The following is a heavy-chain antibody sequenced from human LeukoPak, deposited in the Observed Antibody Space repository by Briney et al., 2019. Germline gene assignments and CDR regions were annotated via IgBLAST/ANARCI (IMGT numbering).Heavy chain of an antibody. CDR2: TRSKAYGGTT. V-gene: IGHV3-49*04. CDR3: TRSRSIFGVVITPNDY. CDR1: GFTFGDYS. D-gene: IGHD3-3*01. Sequence: PGGSLRLPCTASGFTFGDYSMNWVRQAPGKGLEWVGFTRSKAYGGTTEYAASVKGRFTISRDDSKSIAYLQMKSLKTEDTGVYYCTRSRSIFGVVITPNDYWGQGTLVTVSS. J-gene: IGHJ4*02.